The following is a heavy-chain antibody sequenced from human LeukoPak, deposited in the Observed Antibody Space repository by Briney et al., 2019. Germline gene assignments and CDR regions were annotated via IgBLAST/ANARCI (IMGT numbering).Heavy chain of an antibody. Sequence: GGSLRLSCTASGFTFSSYAMSWVRQAPGKGLEWVSAISGSGGSTYYADSVKGRLTISRDNSKNTLYLQMNSLRAEDTAVYYCAKDIVVVPAAIYSSSWYDYWGQGTLVTVSS. CDR1: GFTFSSYA. D-gene: IGHD2-2*01. J-gene: IGHJ4*02. V-gene: IGHV3-23*01. CDR2: ISGSGGST. CDR3: AKDIVVVPAAIYSSSWYDY.